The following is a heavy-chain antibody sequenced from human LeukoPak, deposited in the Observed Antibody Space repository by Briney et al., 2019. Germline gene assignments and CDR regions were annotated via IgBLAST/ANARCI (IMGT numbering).Heavy chain of an antibody. CDR3: ARDAYKCDSSGCFHYFDY. D-gene: IGHD3-22*01. V-gene: IGHV3-21*06. CDR1: GFTFNTYS. Sequence: GGSLRLSCEASGFTFNTYSMNWARQAPGKGLEWVSSIDSSGGYMFYADSVKGRFIISRDNAKDSLYLQMNSLRVEDTAVYYCARDAYKCDSSGCFHYFDYWGQGTLVTVSS. CDR2: IDSSGGYM. J-gene: IGHJ4*02.